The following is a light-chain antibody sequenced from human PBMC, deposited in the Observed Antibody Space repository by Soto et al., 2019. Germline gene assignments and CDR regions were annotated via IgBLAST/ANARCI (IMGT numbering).Light chain of an antibody. CDR3: QQYYGIPRT. J-gene: IGKJ1*01. CDR1: QSVLFSSNNKNY. CDR2: WAS. Sequence: DIVMTQSPDSLAVSLGERATINCKSGQSVLFSSNNKNYLAWYQQKPGQPPKLLISWASTRESGVPDRFSGSGSGTDFTLTISSLQAEDVAVYYCQQYYGIPRTFGQGTKVEIK. V-gene: IGKV4-1*01.